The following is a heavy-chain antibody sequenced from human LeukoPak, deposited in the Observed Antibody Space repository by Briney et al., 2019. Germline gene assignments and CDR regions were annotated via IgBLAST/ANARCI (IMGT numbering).Heavy chain of an antibody. CDR1: GGSISSYF. J-gene: IGHJ3*02. D-gene: IGHD3-10*01. CDR2: VSNSGST. V-gene: IGHV4-59*08. CDR3: ARHGGVVRGEGSDAFDI. Sequence: SETLSLTCTVSGGSISSYFWSWIRQPPGKGLEWLGYVSNSGSTNSNPSLKSRLTISADTSKNQFSLKMTSVTAADTAVYYCARHGGVVRGEGSDAFDIWGQGTLVIVSS.